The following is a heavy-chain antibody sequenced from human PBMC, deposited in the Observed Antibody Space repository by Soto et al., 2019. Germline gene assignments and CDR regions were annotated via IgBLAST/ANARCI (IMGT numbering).Heavy chain of an antibody. CDR1: GYTFTSYA. V-gene: IGHV1-3*01. D-gene: IGHD6-19*01. CDR3: ASQYCTYSSGWYCNYYGMDV. CDR2: INAGNGNT. J-gene: IGHJ6*02. Sequence: GASVKVSCKASGYTFTSYAMHWVRQAPGQRLEWMGWINAGNGNTKYSQKFQGRVTITRDTSASTAYMELSSLRSEDTAVYYCASQYCTYSSGWYCNYYGMDVWGQGTTVTVSS.